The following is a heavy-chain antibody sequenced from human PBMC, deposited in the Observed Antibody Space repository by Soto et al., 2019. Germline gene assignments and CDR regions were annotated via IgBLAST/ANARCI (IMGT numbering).Heavy chain of an antibody. D-gene: IGHD6-19*01. CDR2: INHSGST. CDR3: ARLYSSGWSGY. CDR1: GGSISSSNW. V-gene: IGHV4-4*02. Sequence: QVQLQESGPGLVKPSGTLSLTCAVSGGSISSSNWWSWVRQPPGKGLEWIGEINHSGSTNYNPSLEGRVTRPVYWCRTQFSLKLSSVTAADPAVYYCARLYSSGWSGYWGQGTLVSVSS. J-gene: IGHJ4*02.